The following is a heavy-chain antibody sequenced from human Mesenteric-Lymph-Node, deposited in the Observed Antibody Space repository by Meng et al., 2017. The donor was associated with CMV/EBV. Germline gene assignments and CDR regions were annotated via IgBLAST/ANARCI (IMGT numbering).Heavy chain of an antibody. Sequence: ASVKVSCKASGYTFTGYYMHWVRQAPGKGLEWMGWINPNTGGTNYAQKFQGRVTMTRDTSISTAYMELSRLRSDDTAVYYCARDLSGASGDYWGQGTLVTVSS. J-gene: IGHJ4*02. V-gene: IGHV1-2*02. CDR2: INPNTGGT. CDR3: ARDLSGASGDY. D-gene: IGHD1-26*01. CDR1: GYTFTGYY.